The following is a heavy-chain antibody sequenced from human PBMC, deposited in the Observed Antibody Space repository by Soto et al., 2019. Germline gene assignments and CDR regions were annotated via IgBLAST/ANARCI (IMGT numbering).Heavy chain of an antibody. CDR3: AKGSIAAAGTEMDYFDY. Sequence: GGSLRLSCAASGFTFSSYGMHWVRQAPGKGLEWVAVISYDGSNKYYADSVKGRFTISRDNSKNTLYLQMNSLRAEDTAVYYCAKGSIAAAGTEMDYFDYWGQGTLVTVSS. J-gene: IGHJ4*02. CDR1: GFTFSSYG. CDR2: ISYDGSNK. V-gene: IGHV3-30*18. D-gene: IGHD6-13*01.